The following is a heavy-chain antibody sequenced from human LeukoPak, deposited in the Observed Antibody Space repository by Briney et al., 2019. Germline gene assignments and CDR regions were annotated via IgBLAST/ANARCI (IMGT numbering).Heavy chain of an antibody. D-gene: IGHD6-13*01. Sequence: PSQTLSLTCTVSGGSISSGGSYWSWIRQHPGKGLEWIGYMHNSGTPNYSPSLKSRVTMSADTSKNQFSLNLSSVTAADTAVYYCVRVPPAGTGPDSWGQGTLVSVSS. V-gene: IGHV4-31*03. CDR1: GGSISSGGSY. CDR3: VRVPPAGTGPDS. J-gene: IGHJ4*02. CDR2: MHNSGTP.